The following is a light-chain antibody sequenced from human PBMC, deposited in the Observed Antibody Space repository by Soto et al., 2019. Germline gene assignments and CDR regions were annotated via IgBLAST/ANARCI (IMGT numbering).Light chain of an antibody. CDR1: QSISNY. J-gene: IGKJ5*01. V-gene: IGKV1-5*01. Sequence: DIQMTQSPSSLSASVGDRVIITCRASQSISNYLNWYQQKPGKAPKLLIYDASSLESGVPSRFSGSGSGTEFTLTISSLQPDDFATYYCQQYNSYSAITFGQGTRLEIK. CDR2: DAS. CDR3: QQYNSYSAIT.